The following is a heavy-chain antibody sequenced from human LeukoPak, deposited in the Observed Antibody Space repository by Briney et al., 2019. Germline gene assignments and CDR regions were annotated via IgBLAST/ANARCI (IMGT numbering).Heavy chain of an antibody. J-gene: IGHJ4*02. CDR3: ARDPASIAARWFDY. Sequence: PGGSLRLSCAASGFTFSSYSMNWVRQAPGKGLEWVSSISSSSSYIYYADSVKGRFTISRDNAKNSLYLQMNSLRAEDTAVYYCARDPASIAARWFDYWGQGTLVTVSS. V-gene: IGHV3-21*01. CDR2: ISSSSSYI. D-gene: IGHD6-6*01. CDR1: GFTFSSYS.